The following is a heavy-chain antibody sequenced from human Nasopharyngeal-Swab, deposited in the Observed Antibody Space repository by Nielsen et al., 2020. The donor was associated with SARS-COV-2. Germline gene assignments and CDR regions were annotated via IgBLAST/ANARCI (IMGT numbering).Heavy chain of an antibody. CDR1: GFTFSSYS. CDR2: ISSSSSTI. CDR3: AREGLGLYCSSISCYSEFDY. D-gene: IGHD2-2*01. Sequence: GESLKISCAASGFTFSSYSMNWVRQAPGKGLEWVSYISSSSSTIYYADSVKGRFTISRDNAKNSLYLQMNSLRDEDTAVYYCAREGLGLYCSSISCYSEFDYWGQGTLVTVSS. J-gene: IGHJ4*02. V-gene: IGHV3-48*02.